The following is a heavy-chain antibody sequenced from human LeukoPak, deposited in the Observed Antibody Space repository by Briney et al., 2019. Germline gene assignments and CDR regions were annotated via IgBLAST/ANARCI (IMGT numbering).Heavy chain of an antibody. Sequence: GGSLRLSCAASGFTFSTYWMSWVRQAPGKGLEWVASVKQDGSETHYVDSVKGRFTISRDNAKNSLYLQMNSLRAEDTAVYYCARDRATYWGQGTLVTVSS. J-gene: IGHJ4*02. V-gene: IGHV3-7*01. CDR1: GFTFSTYW. CDR2: VKQDGSET. CDR3: ARDRATY.